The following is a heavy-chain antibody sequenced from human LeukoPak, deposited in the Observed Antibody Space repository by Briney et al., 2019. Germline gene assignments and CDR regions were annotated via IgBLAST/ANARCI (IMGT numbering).Heavy chain of an antibody. J-gene: IGHJ4*02. CDR1: GYTFTNYG. CDR2: ISAYNGNT. CDR3: ARRHSGYDYYGDYDY. D-gene: IGHD5-12*01. Sequence: ASVKVSCKPSGYTFTNYGINWVRQAPGQGLEWMGWISAYNGNTDYAQKLQGRVTMTTDTSTSTAYMELRSLRPDDTAVYYCARRHSGYDYYGDYDYWGQGTLVTVSS. V-gene: IGHV1-18*01.